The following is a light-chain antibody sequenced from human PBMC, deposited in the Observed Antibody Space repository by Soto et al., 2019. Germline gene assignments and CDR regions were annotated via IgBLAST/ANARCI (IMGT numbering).Light chain of an antibody. CDR1: QRIDNF. CDR3: HQRYKIYLSS. V-gene: IGKV1-39*01. J-gene: IGKJ2*01. Sequence: DIQMTQHQSFLSASIGDRVTITCRSSQRIDNFLNWYQQKPGKAPKLLLYGASSLQSGVQSRFRGSGSGTDFTLTISILLPEDSASYHCHQRYKIYLSSFGQGTKVEIK. CDR2: GAS.